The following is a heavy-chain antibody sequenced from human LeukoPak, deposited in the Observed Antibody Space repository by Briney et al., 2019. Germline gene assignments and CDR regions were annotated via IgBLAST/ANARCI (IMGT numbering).Heavy chain of an antibody. D-gene: IGHD3-22*01. J-gene: IGHJ3*02. CDR3: ARAHYYDSSGYYHDAFDI. Sequence: SVKVSCKASGGTFSSYAISWVRHAPGQGLEWMGRIIPIFGTANYAQKFQGRVTITTDESTSTAYMELSSLRSEDTAVYYCARAHYYDSSGYYHDAFDIWGQGTMVTVSS. V-gene: IGHV1-69*05. CDR2: IIPIFGTA. CDR1: GGTFSSYA.